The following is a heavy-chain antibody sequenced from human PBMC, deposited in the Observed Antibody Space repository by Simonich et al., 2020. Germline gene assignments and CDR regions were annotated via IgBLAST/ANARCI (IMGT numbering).Heavy chain of an antibody. Sequence: QVQLVQSGAEVKKPGASVKVSCKASGYTFTGYYMHWVRQAPGQGLEGMGWSHPNSGGTNYAQKCQGRVTMTRDTSISTAYMELSRLRSDDTAVYYCARNGLVGILKAFDIWGQGTMVTVSS. CDR1: GYTFTGYY. V-gene: IGHV1-2*02. D-gene: IGHD2-21*01. CDR3: ARNGLVGILKAFDI. J-gene: IGHJ3*02. CDR2: SHPNSGGT.